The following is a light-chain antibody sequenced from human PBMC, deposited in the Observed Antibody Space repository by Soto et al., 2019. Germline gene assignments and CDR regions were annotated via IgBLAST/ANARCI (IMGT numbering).Light chain of an antibody. Sequence: EVVLTHSPGTLSVSPLYIATLSVRASQSINSNLALYQQQPGQAPRLLIYGASSRATGIPDRFSGSGSGTDFTLTISRLEPEDFAVYYCQKYGSSLWKFGQGTKVDIK. CDR3: QKYGSSLWK. CDR2: GAS. J-gene: IGKJ1*01. CDR1: QSINSN. V-gene: IGKV3-20*01.